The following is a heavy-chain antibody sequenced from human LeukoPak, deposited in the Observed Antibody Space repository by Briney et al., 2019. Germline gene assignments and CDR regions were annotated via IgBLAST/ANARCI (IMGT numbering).Heavy chain of an antibody. CDR1: GFTFSSYW. J-gene: IGHJ5*02. Sequence: GGSLRLSCAASGFTFSSYWMHWVRQAPGKGAVLVLPINSCGSSTSYADSVKGRFTISRDNAKNTLYLQMNSLRADDTAVYYCAKGPYYYDSSSYSRRWFDPWGQGTLVTVSS. D-gene: IGHD3-22*01. V-gene: IGHV3-74*01. CDR3: AKGPYYYDSSSYSRRWFDP. CDR2: INSCGSST.